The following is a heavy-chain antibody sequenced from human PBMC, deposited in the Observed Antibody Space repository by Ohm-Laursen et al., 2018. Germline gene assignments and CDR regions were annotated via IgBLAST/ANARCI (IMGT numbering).Heavy chain of an antibody. CDR1: GFTFSTYP. Sequence: SLRLSCAASGFTFSTYPTHWVRQGPGKGAVWVSRADSGGSATSYADSVKGRFTISRDNAKNTLYLQMNSLRAEDTAVYYCARGSLNGLDVWGQGTTVTVSS. D-gene: IGHD3-16*01. V-gene: IGHV3-74*01. J-gene: IGHJ6*02. CDR2: ADSGGSAT. CDR3: ARGSLNGLDV.